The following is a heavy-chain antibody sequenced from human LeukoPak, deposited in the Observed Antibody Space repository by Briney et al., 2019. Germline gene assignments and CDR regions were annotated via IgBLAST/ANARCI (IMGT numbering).Heavy chain of an antibody. Sequence: GGSLRLSCAASGFTFSSSWMDWVRQAPGKGLVWVSRINSDGSSTSYADSVKGRFTISRDNAKNTLYLQMNSLRAEDTAVYYCARVMDYEGYFDYWGQGALVTVSS. CDR3: ARVMDYEGYFDY. CDR1: GFTFSSSW. J-gene: IGHJ4*02. V-gene: IGHV3-74*01. CDR2: INSDGSST. D-gene: IGHD3-22*01.